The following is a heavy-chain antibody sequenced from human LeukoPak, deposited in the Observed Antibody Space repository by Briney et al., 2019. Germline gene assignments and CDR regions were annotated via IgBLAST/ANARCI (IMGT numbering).Heavy chain of an antibody. V-gene: IGHV4-59*02. CDR2: IHHSGNS. J-gene: IGHJ3*02. Sequence: SETLSLTCTVSGASVTDYYWSWIRQSPGKGLEWISYIHHSGNSDYNPSLRSRVTISVDTSKNQFSLKLSSVTAADTAVYYCARDPTTVTKGLDIWGQGTMVTVSS. CDR1: GASVTDYY. CDR3: ARDPTTVTKGLDI. D-gene: IGHD4-17*01.